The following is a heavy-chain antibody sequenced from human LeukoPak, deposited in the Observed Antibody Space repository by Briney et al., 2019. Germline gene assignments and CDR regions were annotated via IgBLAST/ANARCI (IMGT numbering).Heavy chain of an antibody. CDR3: ARVVPPTDYGSGSYFWDPYYFDY. Sequence: PGGSLRLSCAASGFTFSSYGMHWVRQAPGKGLEWVAVISYDGSNKYYADSVKGRFTISRDNSKNTLYLQMNSLRAEDTAVYYCARVVPPTDYGSGSYFWDPYYFDYWGQGTLVTVSS. J-gene: IGHJ4*02. V-gene: IGHV3-30*03. CDR2: ISYDGSNK. D-gene: IGHD3-10*01. CDR1: GFTFSSYG.